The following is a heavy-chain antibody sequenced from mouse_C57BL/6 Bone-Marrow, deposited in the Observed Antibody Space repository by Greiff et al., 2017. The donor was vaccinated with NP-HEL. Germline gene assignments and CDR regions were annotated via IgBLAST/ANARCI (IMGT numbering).Heavy chain of an antibody. Sequence: EVNVVESGGGLVKPGGSLKLSCAASGFTFSDYGMHWVRQAPEKGLEWVAYISSGSSTIYYADTVKGRFTISRDNAKNTLFLQMTSLRSEDTAMYYCARSSGYLWFAYWGQGTLVTVSA. CDR3: ARSSGYLWFAY. D-gene: IGHD3-2*02. CDR2: ISSGSSTI. J-gene: IGHJ3*01. CDR1: GFTFSDYG. V-gene: IGHV5-17*01.